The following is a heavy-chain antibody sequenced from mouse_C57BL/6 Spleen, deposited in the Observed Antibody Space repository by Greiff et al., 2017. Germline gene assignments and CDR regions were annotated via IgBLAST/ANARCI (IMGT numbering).Heavy chain of an antibody. CDR1: GFTFSSYA. V-gene: IGHV5-4*01. D-gene: IGHD1-1*01. J-gene: IGHJ3*01. Sequence: EVHLVESGGGLVKPGGSLKLSCAASGFTFSSYAMSWVRQTPEKRLEWVATISDGGSDTYYPVNVKGRFTISRDNAKNNLYLQMSHLKSEDTAMYYCARAHYYGSPWFAYWGQGTLVTVSA. CDR3: ARAHYYGSPWFAY. CDR2: ISDGGSDT.